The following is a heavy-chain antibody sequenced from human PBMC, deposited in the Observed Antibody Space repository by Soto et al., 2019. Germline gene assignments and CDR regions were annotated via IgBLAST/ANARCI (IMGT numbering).Heavy chain of an antibody. CDR2: ISYNGIDI. CDR3: ARGGAVASSWYFDL. CDR1: GFTFSSFA. V-gene: IGHV3-30-3*01. Sequence: QVQVVESGGGVVQPGRSLRLSCAASGFTFSSFAFHWVRQAPGKGLEWVTAISYNGIDIYYADSVKGRFTISIDNSKNALYLRMHSLRAEDTARYYWARGGAVASSWYFDLWGRGTLVAVSS. J-gene: IGHJ2*01. D-gene: IGHD6-19*01.